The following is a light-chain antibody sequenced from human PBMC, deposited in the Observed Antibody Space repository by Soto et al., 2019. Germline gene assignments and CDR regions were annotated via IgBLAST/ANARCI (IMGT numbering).Light chain of an antibody. Sequence: QSALTQPASVSGSPGKSITISCTGTSSDVGGYNYVSWYQQHPGKAPKLMIYDVSNRPSGVSNRFSGAKSGNPASLTISGLQAEDVADYYCSSYTSSSPPYVFGTGTKLTVL. CDR1: SSDVGGYNY. CDR3: SSYTSSSPPYV. V-gene: IGLV2-14*01. CDR2: DVS. J-gene: IGLJ1*01.